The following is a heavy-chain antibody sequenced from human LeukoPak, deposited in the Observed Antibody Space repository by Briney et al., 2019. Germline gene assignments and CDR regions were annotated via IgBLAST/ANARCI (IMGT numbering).Heavy chain of an antibody. Sequence: SETLSLTCTVSGGSISSSSYYWAWIRQPPGKGLEWIGSMYYSGSTYYNPSLKSRVTISVDTSKNQFSLKLSSVTAADTAMYYCARDAIRNWFDPWGQGTLVTVSS. CDR1: GGSISSSSYY. J-gene: IGHJ5*02. CDR2: MYYSGST. V-gene: IGHV4-39*07. CDR3: ARDAIRNWFDP.